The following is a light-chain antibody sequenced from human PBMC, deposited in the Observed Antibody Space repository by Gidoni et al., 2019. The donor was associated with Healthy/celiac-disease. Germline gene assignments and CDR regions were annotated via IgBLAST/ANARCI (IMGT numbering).Light chain of an antibody. V-gene: IGKV3-20*01. Sequence: DIVLTQSPGTLSLSPGESATLSCRASQSVSSSYLAWYPQKPGQAPRLLIYGASSSATGIPDRFSGSGSGTDFTLTISRLEPEDFAVYYCQQYGSSPNTFGQGTKLEIK. J-gene: IGKJ2*01. CDR1: QSVSSSY. CDR3: QQYGSSPNT. CDR2: GAS.